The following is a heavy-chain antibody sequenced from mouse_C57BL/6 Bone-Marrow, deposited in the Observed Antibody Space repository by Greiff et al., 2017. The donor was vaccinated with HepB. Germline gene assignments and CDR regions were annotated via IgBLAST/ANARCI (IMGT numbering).Heavy chain of an antibody. J-gene: IGHJ2*01. D-gene: IGHD2-1*01. Sequence: EVKLQESGAELVRPGASVKLSCTASGFNIKDDYMHWVKQRPEQGLEWIGWIDPENGDTEYASKFQGKATITADTSSNTAYLQLSSLTSEDTAVYYCTTGNYRYFDYWGQGTTLTVSS. CDR2: IDPENGDT. V-gene: IGHV14-4*01. CDR1: GFNIKDDY. CDR3: TTGNYRYFDY.